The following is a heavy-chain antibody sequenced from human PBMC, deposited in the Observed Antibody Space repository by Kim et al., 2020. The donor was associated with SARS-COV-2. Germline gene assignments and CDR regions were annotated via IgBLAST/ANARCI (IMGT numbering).Heavy chain of an antibody. Sequence: GGSLRLSCAASGFTFSSYGMHWVRQAPGKGLEWVAVIWYDGSNKYYADSVKGRFTISRDNSKNTLYLQMNSLRAEDTAVYYCAKDFAFGVLLEEYYWGQGTLVTVSS. D-gene: IGHD3-10*01. CDR2: IWYDGSNK. CDR3: AKDFAFGVLLEEYY. V-gene: IGHV3-33*06. J-gene: IGHJ4*02. CDR1: GFTFSSYG.